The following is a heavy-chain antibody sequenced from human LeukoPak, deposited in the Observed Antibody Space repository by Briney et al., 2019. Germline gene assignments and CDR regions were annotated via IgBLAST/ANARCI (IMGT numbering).Heavy chain of an antibody. CDR1: GFTFCSYW. CDR3: ARREGFCKGGTCYLDF. D-gene: IGHD2-15*01. V-gene: IGHV3-74*01. Sequence: GGSLRLSCAASGFTFCSYWMHWIRQAPGKGLVWVSRINADGSSTTYADSVKGRFTISRDNVKNTLYLQMNSLRAEDTAVYYCARREGFCKGGTCYLDFWGQGTLVTVSS. CDR2: INADGSST. J-gene: IGHJ4*02.